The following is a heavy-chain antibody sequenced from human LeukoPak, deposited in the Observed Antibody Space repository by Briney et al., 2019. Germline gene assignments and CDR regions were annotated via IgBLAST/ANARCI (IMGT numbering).Heavy chain of an antibody. J-gene: IGHJ4*02. CDR3: ARETRGRYYYDSSGYYPDY. D-gene: IGHD3-22*01. CDR1: GYTFTGYY. V-gene: IGHV1-2*02. CDR2: INPNSGGT. Sequence: WASVKVSCKASGYTFTGYYMHWVRQAPGQGLEWMGWINPNSGGTNYAQKFQGRVTMTRDTSISTAYMELRSLRSDDTAVYYCARETRGRYYYDSSGYYPDYWGQGTLVTVSS.